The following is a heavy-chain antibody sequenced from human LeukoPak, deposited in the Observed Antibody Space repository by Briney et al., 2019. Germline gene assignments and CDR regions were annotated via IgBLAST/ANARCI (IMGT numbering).Heavy chain of an antibody. Sequence: PGGSLRLSCAASGFTFSDYYMSWIRQAPGKGLEWVSYISSSGSTIYYADYVKGRFPISRDNAKNSLYLQMNSLRAEDTAVYYCARETYYYGSGNGVTDYWGQGTLVTVSS. CDR1: GFTFSDYY. V-gene: IGHV3-11*01. CDR2: ISSSGSTI. D-gene: IGHD3-10*01. CDR3: ARETYYYGSGNGVTDY. J-gene: IGHJ4*02.